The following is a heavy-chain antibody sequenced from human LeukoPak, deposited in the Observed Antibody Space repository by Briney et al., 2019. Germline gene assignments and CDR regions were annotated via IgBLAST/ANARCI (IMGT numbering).Heavy chain of an antibody. CDR1: GFTFDDYA. Sequence: GGSLRLSCAASGFTFDDYAMHWVRQAPGKGLEWDSGISWNSGSVGYADSVKGLFTISRDNAKNSLYLQMNSLRAEDMALYYCARYDSSGYYLDYRGQGTLVTVSS. CDR2: ISWNSGSV. J-gene: IGHJ4*02. V-gene: IGHV3-9*03. CDR3: ARYDSSGYYLDY. D-gene: IGHD3-22*01.